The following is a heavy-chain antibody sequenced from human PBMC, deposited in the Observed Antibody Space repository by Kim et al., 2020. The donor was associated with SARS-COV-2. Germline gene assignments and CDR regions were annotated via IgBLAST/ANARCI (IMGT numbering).Heavy chain of an antibody. CDR2: ISSDANNT. V-gene: IGHV3-23*01. J-gene: IGHJ2*01. CDR3: ARKIHNGLWRGFDI. CDR1: GFTFSSYG. Sequence: GGSLRLSCAASGFTFSSYGMNWVRQAPGKRLEWVSAISSDANNTYYTDSVRGRFIISRDPSKNTLYLQMNSLTAGDTAVYYCARKIHNGLWRGFDIWGR. D-gene: IGHD5-18*01.